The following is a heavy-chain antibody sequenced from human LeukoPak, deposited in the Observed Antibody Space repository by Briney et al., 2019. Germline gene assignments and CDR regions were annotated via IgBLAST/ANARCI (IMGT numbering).Heavy chain of an antibody. CDR2: INPNSGGT. CDR3: AREPSYGWSLGY. J-gene: IGHJ4*02. V-gene: IGHV1-2*02. CDR1: GYTFTGYY. D-gene: IGHD6-19*01. Sequence: ASVKVSCKASGYTFTGYYMHWVRQAPGQGLEWMGWINPNSGGTNYARNFQGRVIMTRDTSISTAYMELSRLISDDTAVYYCAREPSYGWSLGYWGRGTLVTVSS.